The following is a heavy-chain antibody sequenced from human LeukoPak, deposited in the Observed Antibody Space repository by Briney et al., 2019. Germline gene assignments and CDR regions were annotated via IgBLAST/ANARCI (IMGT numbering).Heavy chain of an antibody. D-gene: IGHD5-12*01. V-gene: IGHV1-69*10. Sequence: SVKVSCKASGGTFTSYAISWVRQAPGQGLEWMGGIIPILGTSNYAQKFQGRVTITADKSTRTAYMELSSLRSEDTAVYYCARTSHYVDIAATIPYGIYYFDYWGQGTLVIVSS. CDR2: IIPILGTS. CDR1: GGTFTSYA. CDR3: ARTSHYVDIAATIPYGIYYFDY. J-gene: IGHJ4*02.